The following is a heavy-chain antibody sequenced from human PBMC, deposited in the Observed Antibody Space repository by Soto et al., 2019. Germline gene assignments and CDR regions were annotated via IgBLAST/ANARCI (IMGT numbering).Heavy chain of an antibody. V-gene: IGHV4-59*01. CDR3: VRKHNIAGSFDX. D-gene: IGHD1-20*01. CDR2: IYYTGKT. CDR1: GGTIGDYY. J-gene: IGHJ4*02. Sequence: ADTLSLTFPISGGTIGDYYWSWIRQPPGKDLGGIGYIYYTGKTDQNPSLEGLVAISLGTSRNQFSLNLRSVTAADTAVYYCVRKHNIAGSFDXWGPGVSVTVSX.